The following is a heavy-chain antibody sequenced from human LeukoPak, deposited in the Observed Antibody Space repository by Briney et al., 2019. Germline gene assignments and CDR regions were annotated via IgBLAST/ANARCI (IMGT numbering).Heavy chain of an antibody. CDR3: ARDREQWLVHPFYDY. CDR1: GYTFTGYY. Sequence: ASVKVSCKASGYTFTGYYMHWVRQAPGQGLEWMGWINPNSGGTNYAQKFQGRVTMTRDTSISTAYMELSRLRFDDTAVYYCARDREQWLVHPFYDYWGQGTLVTVSS. CDR2: INPNSGGT. V-gene: IGHV1-2*02. D-gene: IGHD6-19*01. J-gene: IGHJ4*02.